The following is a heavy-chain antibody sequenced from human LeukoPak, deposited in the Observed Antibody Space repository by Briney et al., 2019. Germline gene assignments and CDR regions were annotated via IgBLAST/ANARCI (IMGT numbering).Heavy chain of an antibody. Sequence: GGSLRLSCAASGFTFSSYAVSWVRQAPGKGLEWVSSISGSGGSTYSADSVKGRFTISRDNSKNTLYLQMNSLRAEDTALYYCAKDRSCTNDICHGDFDYWGQGTLVAVSS. CDR2: ISGSGGST. CDR3: AKDRSCTNDICHGDFDY. J-gene: IGHJ4*02. V-gene: IGHV3-23*01. CDR1: GFTFSSYA. D-gene: IGHD2-8*01.